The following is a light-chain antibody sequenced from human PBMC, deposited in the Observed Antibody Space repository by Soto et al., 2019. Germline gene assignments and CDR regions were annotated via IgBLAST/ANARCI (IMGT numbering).Light chain of an antibody. Sequence: DIQVTQCPSFVSASXXXXXTXTXRASQGISSHLTWYQQKPGKAPKVLIYAASTLQSGVPSRFSGSGSGTEFTLTISSLQPEDFATYYCQQHENYPLTFGRGTRLEIK. CDR2: AAS. V-gene: IGKV1-9*01. J-gene: IGKJ5*01. CDR1: QGISSH. CDR3: QQHENYPLT.